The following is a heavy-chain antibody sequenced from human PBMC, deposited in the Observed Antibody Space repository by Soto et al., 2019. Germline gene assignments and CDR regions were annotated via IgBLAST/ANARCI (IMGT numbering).Heavy chain of an antibody. J-gene: IGHJ4*02. CDR3: VKDRQYQPLEVLDC. D-gene: IGHD2-2*01. CDR2: VSGSGGST. V-gene: IGHV3-23*01. CDR1: GFTFSSYA. Sequence: PGGSLRLSCAASGFTFSSYAMTWVRQVPGKGLEWVSAVSGSGGSTYYVDSVKGRFTISRDNSKNTLYLQMNSLRAEDTAVYYCVKDRQYQPLEVLDCWGQGSLVTGSS.